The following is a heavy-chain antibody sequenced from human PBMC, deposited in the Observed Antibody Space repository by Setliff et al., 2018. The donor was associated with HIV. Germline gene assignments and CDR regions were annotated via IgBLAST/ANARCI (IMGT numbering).Heavy chain of an antibody. CDR1: GFNFGSHG. D-gene: IGHD2-21*01. V-gene: IGHV3-30*02. CDR2: IRHDGSSA. J-gene: IGHJ6*03. CDR3: ANGWRPVDVVPSIVRYYFYMGV. Sequence: PGGSLRLSCAASGFNFGSHGMYWVRQAPGKGLEWVAFIRHDGSSAYYADSVRGRFTMSRDNSKNTLYLDMNSLRLDATAVYYCANGWRPVDVVPSIVRYYFYMGVWGKGATVTVSS.